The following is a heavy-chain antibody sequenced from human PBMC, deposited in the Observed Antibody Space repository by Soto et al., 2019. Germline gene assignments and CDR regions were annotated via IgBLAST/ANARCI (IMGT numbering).Heavy chain of an antibody. Sequence: GESLKISCKASGYSFTNYWIGWVRQMPGKGLEWMGIIYPGDSDTRYSPSFQGQVTISVDKSLSTAYLQWSSLKASDTATYYCSRHLYDYLDYWGQGTLVTVSS. CDR2: IYPGDSDT. CDR3: SRHLYDYLDY. J-gene: IGHJ4*02. CDR1: GYSFTNYW. D-gene: IGHD3-16*01. V-gene: IGHV5-51*01.